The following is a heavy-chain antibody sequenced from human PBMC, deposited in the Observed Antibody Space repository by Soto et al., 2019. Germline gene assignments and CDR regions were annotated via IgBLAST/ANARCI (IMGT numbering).Heavy chain of an antibody. V-gene: IGHV1-18*01. D-gene: IGHD3-10*01. CDR2: ISAYNGNT. Sequence: QVQLVQSGAEVKKPGASVKVSCKASGYTFTNYGITWVRQAPGQGLEWMGWISAYNGNTNYAQKLQGRVTMSTDTSTNTAYMELRSLRSDATAVYYCASVAPNYGVSRYWGQGTLVTVSS. CDR1: GYTFTNYG. CDR3: ASVAPNYGVSRY. J-gene: IGHJ4*02.